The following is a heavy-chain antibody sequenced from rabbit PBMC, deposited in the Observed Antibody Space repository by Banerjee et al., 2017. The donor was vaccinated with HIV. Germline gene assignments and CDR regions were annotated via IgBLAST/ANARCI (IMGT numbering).Heavy chain of an antibody. CDR3: AREGYGDGTGDYDL. Sequence: QEQLEESGGGLVQPEGSLTLTCTASGFSFSSSYYMCWGRQAPGKGLEWIACIWTGSGTIYYASWAKGRFTISKTSSTTVTLQMTSLTAADTATYFCAREGYGDGTGDYDLWGQGTLVTVS. V-gene: IGHV1S45*01. CDR2: IWTGSGTI. CDR1: GFSFSSSYY. J-gene: IGHJ3*01. D-gene: IGHD7-1*01.